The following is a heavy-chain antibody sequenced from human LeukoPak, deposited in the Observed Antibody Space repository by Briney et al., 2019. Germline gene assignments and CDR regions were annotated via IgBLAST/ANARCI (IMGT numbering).Heavy chain of an antibody. CDR2: IRSKSYGGTT. Sequence: QSGGSLRLSCAASGFTFNNYVMNWVRQAPGKGLEWVGFIRSKSYGGTTEYAASVKGRFSISRDDSRSIAYLQMNSLETEDTAVYFCIRARRGYTYDWGQGTLVTVSS. V-gene: IGHV3-49*04. CDR1: GFTFNNYV. D-gene: IGHD5-18*01. CDR3: IRARRGYTYD. J-gene: IGHJ4*02.